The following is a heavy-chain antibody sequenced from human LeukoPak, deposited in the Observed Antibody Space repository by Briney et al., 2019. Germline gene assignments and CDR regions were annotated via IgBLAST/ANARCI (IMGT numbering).Heavy chain of an antibody. J-gene: IGHJ4*02. D-gene: IGHD6-19*01. CDR1: GFTFSSYG. V-gene: IGHV3-7*01. CDR3: AKQSSGWRYYFDY. Sequence: GRSLRLSCAASGFTFSSYGMHWVRQAPGKGLEWVANIKQDGNEKYYVDSVKGRFTISRDNSKNTLYLQMNSLRAEDTAVYYCAKQSSGWRYYFDYWGQGTLVTVSS. CDR2: IKQDGNEK.